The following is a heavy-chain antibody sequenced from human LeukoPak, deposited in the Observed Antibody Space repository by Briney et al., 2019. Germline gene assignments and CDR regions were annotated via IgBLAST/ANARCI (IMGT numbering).Heavy chain of an antibody. CDR1: GSSFTSYW. CDR3: ARHALKPYGSGSYDY. D-gene: IGHD3-10*01. V-gene: IGHV5-51*01. Sequence: GASLKISCKGSGSSFTSYWIGWVRQMPGKGLEWMGIIYPGDSDTRYSPSFQGQVTISADKSISTAYLQWSSLKASDTAMYYCARHALKPYGSGSYDYWGQGTLVTVSS. CDR2: IYPGDSDT. J-gene: IGHJ4*02.